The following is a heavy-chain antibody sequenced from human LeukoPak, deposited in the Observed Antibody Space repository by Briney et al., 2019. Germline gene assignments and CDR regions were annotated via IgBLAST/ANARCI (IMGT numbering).Heavy chain of an antibody. V-gene: IGHV3-7*03. D-gene: IGHD6-13*01. CDR3: ARHPGYSSSWYHY. Sequence: GGSLRLSCAASGFKFTTHWMSWVRQAPGKGLEWVANIKQDGSDTHYVESVKGRFTISRDNAKNSLYLQMNSLRAEDTAVYYCARHPGYSSSWYHYWGQGTLVTVSS. J-gene: IGHJ4*02. CDR2: IKQDGSDT. CDR1: GFKFTTHW.